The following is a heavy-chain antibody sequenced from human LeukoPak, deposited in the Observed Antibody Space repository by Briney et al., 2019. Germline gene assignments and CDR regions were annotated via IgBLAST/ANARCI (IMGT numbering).Heavy chain of an antibody. Sequence: PGGSLRLSCAASGFIVNNKYMTWVRQAPGKGLEWVSVIYDGGSTYYADSVKGRFTISRDNAKNTLYLQMNNLRAEDTAVYYCARDPRGGDWGQGTLVTVSS. J-gene: IGHJ4*02. CDR2: IYDGGST. V-gene: IGHV3-53*01. CDR1: GFIVNNKY. D-gene: IGHD3-10*01. CDR3: ARDPRGGD.